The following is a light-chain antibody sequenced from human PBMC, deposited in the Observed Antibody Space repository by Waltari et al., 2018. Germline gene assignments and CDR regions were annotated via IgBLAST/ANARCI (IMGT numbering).Light chain of an antibody. CDR3: QSFDSSLSDSV. Sequence: QSVLTQPPSMSGAPGQKVTIPCTGGSSNFGAGYDVHWYQQFPGTAPKLLIFGNPHQPAGVPGRLYCSRSGTSASVAIAGLQSEAEAVYYCQSFDSSLSDSVFGGGTKLTVL. CDR1: SSNFGAGYD. V-gene: IGLV1-40*01. J-gene: IGLJ3*02. CDR2: GNP.